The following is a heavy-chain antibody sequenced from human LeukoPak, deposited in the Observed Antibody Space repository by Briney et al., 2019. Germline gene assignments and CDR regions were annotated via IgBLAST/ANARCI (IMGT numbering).Heavy chain of an antibody. CDR3: AKDRQYSYARSWGLDY. D-gene: IGHD5-18*01. CDR1: GFTFSSYA. CDR2: ISGGGSST. V-gene: IGHV3-23*01. Sequence: PGGSLRLSCAASGFTFSSYAMSWVRQAPGKGLEWVSAISGGGSSTYYADSVKGRFTISRDNSKNTLYLQMNSLRAEDTAVYYCAKDRQYSYARSWGLDYWGQGTLVTVSS. J-gene: IGHJ4*02.